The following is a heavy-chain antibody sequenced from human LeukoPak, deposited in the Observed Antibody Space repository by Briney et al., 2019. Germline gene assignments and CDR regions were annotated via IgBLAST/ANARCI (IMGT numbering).Heavy chain of an antibody. D-gene: IGHD3-22*01. Sequence: GGSLRLSCAASGFTFSSYAMHWVRQAPGKGLEWVAVISYDGSNKYYVDSVKGRFTISRDNSKNTLYLQMNSLRAEDTAVYYCARGTTYGSSGYYRWYFDYWGQGTLVTVSS. V-gene: IGHV3-30-3*01. J-gene: IGHJ4*02. CDR3: ARGTTYGSSGYYRWYFDY. CDR2: ISYDGSNK. CDR1: GFTFSSYA.